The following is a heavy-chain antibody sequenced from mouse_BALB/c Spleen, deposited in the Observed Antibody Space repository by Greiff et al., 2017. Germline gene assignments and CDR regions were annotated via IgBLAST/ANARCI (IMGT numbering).Heavy chain of an antibody. Sequence: EVKLVESGGGLVKPGGSLKLSCAASGFTFSSYAMSWVRQTPEKRLEWVASISSGGSTYYPDSVKGRFTISRDNARNILYLQMSSLRSEDTAMYYCARGGEYCGSRGFAYWGQGTLVTVSA. J-gene: IGHJ3*01. V-gene: IGHV5-6-5*01. CDR2: ISSGGST. CDR3: ARGGEYCGSRGFAY. CDR1: GFTFSSYA. D-gene: IGHD1-2*01.